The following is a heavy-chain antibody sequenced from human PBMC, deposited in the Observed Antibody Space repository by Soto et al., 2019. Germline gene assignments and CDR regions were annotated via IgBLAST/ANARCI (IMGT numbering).Heavy chain of an antibody. V-gene: IGHV1-18*01. D-gene: IGHD6-19*01. CDR3: VRSIHTAGPGPQFDY. CDR2: INADNGDT. J-gene: IGHJ4*02. CDR1: GYIFTNFG. Sequence: QIQLVQSGAEVKKPGASVKVSCKASGYIFTNFGIGWVRQAPGQGLEWMGWINADNGDTKYAQKFQDRVSMTTDTSTTTAYLELRSLTSGDTAVYFCVRSIHTAGPGPQFDYWGQGILVTVSS.